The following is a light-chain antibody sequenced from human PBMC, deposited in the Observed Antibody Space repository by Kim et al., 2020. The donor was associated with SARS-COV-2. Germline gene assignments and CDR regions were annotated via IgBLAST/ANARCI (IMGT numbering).Light chain of an antibody. CDR1: RSVSIS. Sequence: EIVMTQSPATLPVSPGQRATLSCRASRSVSISLAWYQQKFVQAPRLLIKDASTRATGIPARFSGSGSGTEFTLTISSLQSEDFAVYYCQQYNNWPWTFGQGTKVDIK. V-gene: IGKV3-15*01. J-gene: IGKJ1*01. CDR3: QQYNNWPWT. CDR2: DAS.